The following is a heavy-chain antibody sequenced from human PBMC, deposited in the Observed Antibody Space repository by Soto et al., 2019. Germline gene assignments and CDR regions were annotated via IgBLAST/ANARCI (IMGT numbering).Heavy chain of an antibody. J-gene: IGHJ5*02. Sequence: PGEALKISCRTSGYRFTSYWIAWVRQMPGKGLEWMGIIFPSDSDTRYSPSFQGQVTISADRSTSTVFLQWASLKASDTAVYFCARKDKSGYFNWFDPWGQGTLVTVSS. CDR1: GYRFTSYW. V-gene: IGHV5-51*01. CDR3: ARKDKSGYFNWFDP. D-gene: IGHD3-22*01. CDR2: IFPSDSDT.